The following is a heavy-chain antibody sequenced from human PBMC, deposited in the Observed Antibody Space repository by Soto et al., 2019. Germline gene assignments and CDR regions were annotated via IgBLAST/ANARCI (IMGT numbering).Heavy chain of an antibody. CDR2: ISVGGGNT. V-gene: IGHV3-23*01. Sequence: PGGSLRLSCAASGFTFSTNGMSWVRQAPGKGLEWVAFISVGGGNTFYGDSVKGRFTISRDNSKNTLYLETNSLRAEDTAVYYCARIYDTGAYWGSNDYNFGMDVWGQGTPVTVSS. CDR1: GFTFSTNG. J-gene: IGHJ6*02. CDR3: ARIYDTGAYWGSNDYNFGMDV. D-gene: IGHD2-8*02.